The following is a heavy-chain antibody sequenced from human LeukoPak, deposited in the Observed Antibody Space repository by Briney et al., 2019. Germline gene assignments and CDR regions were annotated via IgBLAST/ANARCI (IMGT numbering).Heavy chain of an antibody. J-gene: IGHJ4*02. Sequence: AGGSLRLSCAASGFTFSSYGMHWVRQAPGKGLEWVAVIWYDGSNKYYADSVKGRFTISRDNSKNTLYLQVNSLRAEDTAVYYCVRVTHSSYSYGYGHGDYWGQGTLVTVSS. CDR1: GFTFSSYG. CDR2: IWYDGSNK. V-gene: IGHV3-33*01. CDR3: VRVTHSSYSYGYGHGDY. D-gene: IGHD5-18*01.